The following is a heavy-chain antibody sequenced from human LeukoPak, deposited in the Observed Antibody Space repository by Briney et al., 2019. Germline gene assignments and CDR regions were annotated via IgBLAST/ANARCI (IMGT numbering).Heavy chain of an antibody. CDR2: IYHSGST. Sequence: SETLSLTCAVSGGSISSSNWWSCVRPPPGKGLEWIGEIYHSGSTNYNPSLKSRVTISVDKSKNQFSLKLSSVTAADTAVYYCARSNAGYSSGWYGQNWFDPWGQGTLVTVSS. J-gene: IGHJ5*02. D-gene: IGHD6-19*01. CDR3: ARSNAGYSSGWYGQNWFDP. CDR1: GGSISSSNW. V-gene: IGHV4-4*02.